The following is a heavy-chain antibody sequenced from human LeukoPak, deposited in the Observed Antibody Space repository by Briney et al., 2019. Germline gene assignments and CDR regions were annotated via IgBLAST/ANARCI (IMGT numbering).Heavy chain of an antibody. CDR1: GFTFSSYW. D-gene: IGHD3-3*01. CDR3: ARDQGIDFWSGKHWSDFDY. Sequence: GGSLRLSCAASGFTFSSYWVSWVRQAPGKGLEWVANIMQDGSEKYYVDSVKGRFTISRDNAKNSLYLQMNSLRAEDTAVYYCARDQGIDFWSGKHWSDFDYWGQGTLVTVSS. J-gene: IGHJ4*02. CDR2: IMQDGSEK. V-gene: IGHV3-7*01.